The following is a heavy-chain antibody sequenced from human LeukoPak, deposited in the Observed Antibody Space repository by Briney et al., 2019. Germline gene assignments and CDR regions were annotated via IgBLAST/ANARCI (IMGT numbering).Heavy chain of an antibody. CDR2: IIPIFGTA. J-gene: IGHJ5*02. D-gene: IGHD2-2*01. CDR1: GGTFSSYA. V-gene: IGHV1-69*06. Sequence: SVTVSCKASGGTFSSYAISWVRQAPGQGLEWMGGIIPIFGTANYAQKFQGRVTITADKSTSTAYMELSSLRSEDTAVYYCARDQGVPAAMRACWFDPWGQGTLVTVSS. CDR3: ARDQGVPAAMRACWFDP.